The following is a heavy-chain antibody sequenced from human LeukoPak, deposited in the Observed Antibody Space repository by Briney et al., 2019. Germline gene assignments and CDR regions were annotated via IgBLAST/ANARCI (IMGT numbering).Heavy chain of an antibody. Sequence: ASVKVSCKASGYSFTGFYMHWFRKPPGQGFEWMGWINPNSGGTNYAQRFQGRVTMTMDTSISTAYMELSSMRSDDTAVYYCARDPGISLSGKYFQHWGQGTLVTVSS. CDR2: INPNSGGT. V-gene: IGHV1-2*02. J-gene: IGHJ1*01. D-gene: IGHD6-19*01. CDR3: ARDPGISLSGKYFQH. CDR1: GYSFTGFY.